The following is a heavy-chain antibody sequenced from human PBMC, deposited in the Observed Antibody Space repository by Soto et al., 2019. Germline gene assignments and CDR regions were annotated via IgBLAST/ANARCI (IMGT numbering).Heavy chain of an antibody. CDR1: GYTFTSYG. J-gene: IGHJ4*02. V-gene: IGHV1-18*01. CDR3: ARDLAVGLVDY. D-gene: IGHD6-19*01. Sequence: QVQLVQSGAEVKKPGASVKVSCKASGYTFTSYGISWVRQAPGQGLEWMGWISAYNGNTKYAQKLQGRDTMTTDTSTRTAYMEVRSLRSDDTAVYYCARDLAVGLVDYWGQGTLVTVSS. CDR2: ISAYNGNT.